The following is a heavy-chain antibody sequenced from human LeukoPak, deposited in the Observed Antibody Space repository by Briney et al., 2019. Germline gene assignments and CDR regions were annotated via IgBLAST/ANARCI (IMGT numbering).Heavy chain of an antibody. D-gene: IGHD3-3*01. CDR1: GYTLTELS. Sequence: GASVKVSCKVSGYTLTELSMHWVRQAPGQGLEWMGWINPNSGGTNYAQKFQGRVTMTRDTSISTAYMELSRLRSDDTAVYYCARSQSPYSYDFWSGKQNWFDPWGQGTLVTVSS. V-gene: IGHV1-2*02. CDR2: INPNSGGT. J-gene: IGHJ5*02. CDR3: ARSQSPYSYDFWSGKQNWFDP.